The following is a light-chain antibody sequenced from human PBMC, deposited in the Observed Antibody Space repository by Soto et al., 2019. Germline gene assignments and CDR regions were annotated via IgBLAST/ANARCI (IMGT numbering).Light chain of an antibody. CDR1: QNIDRW. Sequence: DIQMTQSPSTLSASVGDRVTITCRANQNIDRWLAWYQQKPGKAPNRLIYKASTLETGVPSRFSGSGSGTEFTLTITSLQPDDFATYYCQQYYGPSRAFGQGTKVGIK. CDR2: KAS. CDR3: QQYYGPSRA. V-gene: IGKV1-5*03. J-gene: IGKJ1*01.